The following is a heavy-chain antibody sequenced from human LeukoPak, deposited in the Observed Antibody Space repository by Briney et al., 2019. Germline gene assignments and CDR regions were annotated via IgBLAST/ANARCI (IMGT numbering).Heavy chain of an antibody. J-gene: IGHJ4*02. V-gene: IGHV4-39*01. CDR1: GGSISSYY. CDR2: IYYSGST. Sequence: TSETLSLTCTVSGGSISSYYWGWIRQPPGKGLEWIGSIYYSGSTYYNPSLKSRVTISVDTSKNQFSLKLSSVTAADTAVYYCARLHYYDSSGYSTPHFDYWGQGTLVTVSS. CDR3: ARLHYYDSSGYSTPHFDY. D-gene: IGHD3-22*01.